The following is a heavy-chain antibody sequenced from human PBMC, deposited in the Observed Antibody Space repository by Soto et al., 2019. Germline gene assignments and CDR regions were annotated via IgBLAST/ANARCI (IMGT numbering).Heavy chain of an antibody. D-gene: IGHD2-2*01. V-gene: IGHV1-69*01. CDR1: GGIFKNFD. Sequence: QVQLVQSGSEVKRPGSSVKVSCKTSGGIFKNFDIGWVRQSPGQGLEWMGEIIPLFTATNYAQKVRGRVTVTADESTRTAYMELTRLTYEDTAVYFCAINAERNAQKFDFWGQGTLVTVSS. CDR3: AINAERNAQKFDF. J-gene: IGHJ4*02. CDR2: IIPLFTAT.